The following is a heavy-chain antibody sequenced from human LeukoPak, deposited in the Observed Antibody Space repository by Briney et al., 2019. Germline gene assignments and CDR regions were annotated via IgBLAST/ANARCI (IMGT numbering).Heavy chain of an antibody. CDR1: GGTFSSYA. CDR2: IIPTLGIA. D-gene: IGHD3-3*01. Sequence: GASVKVSCKASGGTFSSYAISWVRQAPGQGLERMGRIIPTLGIANYAQKFQGRVTITADKSTSTAYMELSSLRSEDTAVYYCARGPPSYDFWSGYYLYWGQGTLVTVSS. J-gene: IGHJ4*02. V-gene: IGHV1-69*04. CDR3: ARGPPSYDFWSGYYLY.